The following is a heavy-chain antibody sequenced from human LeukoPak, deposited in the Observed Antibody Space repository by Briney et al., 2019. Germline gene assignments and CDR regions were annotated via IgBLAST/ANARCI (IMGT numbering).Heavy chain of an antibody. D-gene: IGHD6-13*01. CDR2: MNPNSGNT. CDR1: GYTFTSYD. CDR3: ARDLRRGSSWYVSGGDY. Sequence: AASVKVSCKASGYTFTSYDINWVRQATGQGLEWMGWMNPNSGNTGYAQKFQGRVTITRNTSISTAYMELSSLRSEDTAVYYCARDLRRGSSWYVSGGDYWGQGTLVTVSS. J-gene: IGHJ4*02. V-gene: IGHV1-8*03.